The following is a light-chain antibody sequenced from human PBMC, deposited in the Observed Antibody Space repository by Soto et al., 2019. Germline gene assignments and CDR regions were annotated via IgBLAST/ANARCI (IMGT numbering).Light chain of an antibody. V-gene: IGKV3-11*01. CDR1: QSIHTS. CDR2: DST. Sequence: VLTPSPATLSLSPGERAPLSCSASQSIHTSLAWYQQKPGQPPRLVVYDSTLRANGVPDRFGGSRSGTEFTLTINNLEHEDFAVYYCQQRNVCPPITFGQGTRLDIK. J-gene: IGKJ5*01. CDR3: QQRNVCPPIT.